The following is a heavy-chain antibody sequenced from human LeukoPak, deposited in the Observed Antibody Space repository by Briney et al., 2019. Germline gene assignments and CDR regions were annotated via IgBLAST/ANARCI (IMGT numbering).Heavy chain of an antibody. CDR2: INPNSGGT. D-gene: IGHD3-22*01. CDR1: GYTFTGYY. CDR3: ARPGNTYYYDSSGYLAL. Sequence: ASVKVSCKASGYTFTGYYMHWVRQAPGQGLEWMGWINPNSGGTNYAQKFQGRVTITADKSTSTAYMELSSLRSEDTAVYYCARPGNTYYYDSSGYLALWGQGTLVTVSS. V-gene: IGHV1-2*02. J-gene: IGHJ4*02.